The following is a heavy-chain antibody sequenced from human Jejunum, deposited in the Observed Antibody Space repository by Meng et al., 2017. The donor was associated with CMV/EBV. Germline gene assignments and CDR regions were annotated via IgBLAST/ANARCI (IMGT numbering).Heavy chain of an antibody. CDR3: AKSLCGGWCSNEVGNFDQ. Sequence: FTNSVMAWGRRAPETGLEWVSGVSRSGDKTAYADYVQGRFTISRDNSKNTLYLEMNNLGVEDTAVYYCAKSLCGGWCSNEVGNFDQWGQGTLVTVSS. CDR1: FTNSV. J-gene: IGHJ4*02. CDR2: VSRSGDKT. D-gene: IGHD2-8*01. V-gene: IGHV3-23*01.